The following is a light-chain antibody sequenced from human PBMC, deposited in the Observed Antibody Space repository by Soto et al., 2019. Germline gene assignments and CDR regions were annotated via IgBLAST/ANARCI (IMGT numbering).Light chain of an antibody. CDR2: DAS. V-gene: IGKV1-33*01. CDR3: LQLNRYPRT. Sequence: DIQMTQSPSSLSASVGDRVTITCEASQNINNYLNWYQQKPGRAPKLLIYDASNLEAGVPSRFRGSGSGTDFTFTISRLQPEDIATYYCLQLNRYPRTFGGGTKVDIK. J-gene: IGKJ4*01. CDR1: QNINNY.